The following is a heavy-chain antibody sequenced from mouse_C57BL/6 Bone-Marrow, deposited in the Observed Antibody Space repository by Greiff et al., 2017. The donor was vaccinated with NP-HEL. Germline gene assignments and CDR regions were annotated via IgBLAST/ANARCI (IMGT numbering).Heavy chain of an antibody. CDR3: ARNWFAY. J-gene: IGHJ3*01. Sequence: QVQLQQPGAELVKPGASVTLSCTASGFTFTSYWMHWVKQRPGQGLEWIGMIRPNSGSTNYNEMFKSKATLTVDKSTSTAYTQLSSLTSEDSAVYYCARNWFAYWGQGTMVTVSA. V-gene: IGHV1-64*01. CDR2: IRPNSGST. CDR1: GFTFTSYW.